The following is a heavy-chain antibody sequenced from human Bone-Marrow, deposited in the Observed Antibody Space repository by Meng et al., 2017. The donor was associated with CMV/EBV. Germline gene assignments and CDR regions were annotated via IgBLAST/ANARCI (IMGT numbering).Heavy chain of an antibody. J-gene: IGHJ5*02. CDR1: GYSSGYSFTDYG. Sequence: ASVKVSCKASGYSSGYSFTDYGISWVRQAPGQGPQYVGWMNPNSGNTGYAQKFQGRVTITRNTSISTAYMELRSLRSDDTAMYYCARIKRSSGATTGSGWFDPWGQGTRVTGSS. D-gene: IGHD1-14*01. CDR3: ARIKRSSGATTGSGWFDP. CDR2: MNPNSGNT. V-gene: IGHV1-8*03.